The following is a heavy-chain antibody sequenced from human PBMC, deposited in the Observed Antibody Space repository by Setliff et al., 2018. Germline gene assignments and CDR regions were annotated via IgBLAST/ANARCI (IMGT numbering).Heavy chain of an antibody. Sequence: PSETLSLTCTVSGGSISSYYWSWIRQPPGKGLEWIGYVYTSGSTNYNPSLKSRVTISVDTSKNQFSLKLSSVTAADTAVYYCARSRGYKHDSSGYYYDHYYYYYMDVWGKGTTVTVSS. J-gene: IGHJ6*03. D-gene: IGHD3-22*01. CDR2: VYTSGST. CDR3: ARSRGYKHDSSGYYYDHYYYYYMDV. CDR1: GGSISSYY. V-gene: IGHV4-4*09.